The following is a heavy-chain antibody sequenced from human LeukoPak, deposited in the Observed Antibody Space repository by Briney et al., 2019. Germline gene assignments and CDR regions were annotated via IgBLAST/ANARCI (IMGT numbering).Heavy chain of an antibody. J-gene: IGHJ4*02. Sequence: GGSLRLSCAASGFTFSSYAMSWVRQAPGKGLEWVAVIWYNGNTKYFADSVRGRFTISRDNSKNIVHLQMNSLRVEDTSIYYCARDAETGYSYGYTPDFWGQGTLVTVSS. CDR3: ARDAETGYSYGYTPDF. V-gene: IGHV3-33*08. CDR2: IWYNGNTK. D-gene: IGHD5-18*01. CDR1: GFTFSSYA.